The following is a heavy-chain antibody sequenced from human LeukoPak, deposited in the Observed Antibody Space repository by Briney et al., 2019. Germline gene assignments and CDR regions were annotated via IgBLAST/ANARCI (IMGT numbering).Heavy chain of an antibody. CDR3: ARGYQYVVDY. D-gene: IGHD3-16*01. CDR1: GYTFTNYG. V-gene: IGHV1-18*01. J-gene: IGHJ4*02. Sequence: ASVKVSCKASGYTFTNYGISWVRQAPGQGLEWVGWFNANNGNRHTAQKFQDRVTMTTDTSTSTAYMELRSLRSDDTAMYYCARGYQYVVDYWGQGTLVTVSS. CDR2: FNANNGNR.